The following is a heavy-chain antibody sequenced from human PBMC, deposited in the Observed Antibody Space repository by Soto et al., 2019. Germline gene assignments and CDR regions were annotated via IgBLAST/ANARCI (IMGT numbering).Heavy chain of an antibody. J-gene: IGHJ6*02. CDR2: IVPSVDTT. CDR1: GGTFSRSG. V-gene: IGHV1-69*18. CDR3: ARCPQPPDTADPYAVDV. Sequence: QVQLVQSGTEVKKPGASVKVACKASGGTFSRSGFHWVRQAPGQGREWMGMIVPSVDTTNYAQKFQARVTIGAHQFTSTVYMELRSLRSDDTAVYYCARCPQPPDTADPYAVDVWGQGTRVIVSS. D-gene: IGHD5-18*01.